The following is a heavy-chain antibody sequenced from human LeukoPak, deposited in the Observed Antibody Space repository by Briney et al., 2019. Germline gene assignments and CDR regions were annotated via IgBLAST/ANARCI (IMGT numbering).Heavy chain of an antibody. CDR1: GGSISSYY. J-gene: IGHJ6*03. CDR3: ARGLDCTNGVCYPNEGYYYYMDV. D-gene: IGHD2-8*01. CDR2: IYTSGST. V-gene: IGHV4-4*07. Sequence: SETLSLTCTVSGGSISSYYWSWIRQPAGKGLEWIGRIYTSGSTNYNPSPKSRGTMSVDTSKNQFSLKLSSVTAADTAVYYCARGLDCTNGVCYPNEGYYYYMDVWGKGTTVTVSS.